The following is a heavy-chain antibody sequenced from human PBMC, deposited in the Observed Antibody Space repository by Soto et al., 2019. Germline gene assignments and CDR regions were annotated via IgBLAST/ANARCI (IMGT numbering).Heavy chain of an antibody. CDR3: ARGDSTDCSNGVCSFFYNHDMDV. V-gene: IGHV1-69*01. CDR2: IIPFFGTA. J-gene: IGHJ6*02. Sequence: QVQLVQSGAEVKKTGSSVKVSCKTSGGTFSTFGISWVRQAPGQGLEWMGGIIPFFGTAEYSQKFEDRITITADESTNTVYMDLRSLTSEDTAIYYCARGDSTDCSNGVCSFFYNHDMDVWGQGTTVTVSS. CDR1: GGTFSTFG. D-gene: IGHD2-8*01.